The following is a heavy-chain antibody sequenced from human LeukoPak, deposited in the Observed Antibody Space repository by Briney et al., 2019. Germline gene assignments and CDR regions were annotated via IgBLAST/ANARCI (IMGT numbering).Heavy chain of an antibody. J-gene: IGHJ4*02. V-gene: IGHV5-51*01. Sequence: GESLKISGKGSGYSFTSYWIGWVRQMPGKGLEWMGIIYPGDPDTRYSPSFQGQVTISADKSISTAYLQWSSLKASDTAMYYCARQVVGATGGYYFDYWGQGTLVTVSS. D-gene: IGHD1-26*01. CDR1: GYSFTSYW. CDR3: ARQVVGATGGYYFDY. CDR2: IYPGDPDT.